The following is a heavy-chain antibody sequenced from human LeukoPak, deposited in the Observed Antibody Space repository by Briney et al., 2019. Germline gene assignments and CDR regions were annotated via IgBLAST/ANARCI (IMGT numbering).Heavy chain of an antibody. J-gene: IGHJ4*02. D-gene: IGHD4-17*01. Sequence: LPGTSLRLSCAASGFTFSSYGMHWVRQAPGKGLEWQAGIATDGSFAYYADSVKGRFTLSRDNSKNTLYLQMDSLRTEDTAVYYCARDWTTVTTLEIKLLIDYWGQGTLVTVSS. CDR1: GFTFSSYG. V-gene: IGHV3-30*03. CDR2: IATDGSFA. CDR3: ARDWTTVTTLEIKLLIDY.